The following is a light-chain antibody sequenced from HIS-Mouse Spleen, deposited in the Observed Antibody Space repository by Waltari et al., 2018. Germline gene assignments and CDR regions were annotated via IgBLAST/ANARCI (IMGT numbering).Light chain of an antibody. J-gene: IGLJ2*01. CDR1: SLRSYY. Sequence: SSELTQDAAVSVALGQTVRITCQGDSLRSYYATRYQQKPGQAPVLVLYGKNNRPSGIPDRFSGSSSGNTASLTITGAQAEDEADYYCNSRDSSGNHVVFGGGTKLTVL. CDR3: NSRDSSGNHVV. V-gene: IGLV3-19*01. CDR2: GKN.